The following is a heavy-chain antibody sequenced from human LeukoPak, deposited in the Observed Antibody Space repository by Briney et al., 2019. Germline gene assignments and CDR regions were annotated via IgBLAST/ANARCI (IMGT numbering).Heavy chain of an antibody. J-gene: IGHJ4*02. CDR3: ARATTGTRTVDY. CDR1: GHTFTNYW. CDR2: IFPDDSHT. Sequence: GESLKISCKGSGHTFTNYWIAWVRQMPGKGLESMGTIFPDDSHTTYSPSFQGQVTISADKSINTAYLQWSSLKASDTAIYYCARATTGTRTVDYWGQGTLVTVSS. V-gene: IGHV5-51*01. D-gene: IGHD1-7*01.